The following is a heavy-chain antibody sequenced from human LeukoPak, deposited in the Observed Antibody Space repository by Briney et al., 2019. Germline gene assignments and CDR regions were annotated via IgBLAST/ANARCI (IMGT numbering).Heavy chain of an antibody. Sequence: GGSLRLSCAASGFTFTSNWMSWVRQAPGKGLEWVANIKQDGSDKCYVDSVKGRFTISRDNAKSSLYLQMNSLRDEDTAVYYCTRDTWFIGNWGQGTLVTVSS. J-gene: IGHJ4*02. CDR1: GFTFTSNW. CDR3: TRDTWFIGN. D-gene: IGHD2-8*02. CDR2: IKQDGSDK. V-gene: IGHV3-7*01.